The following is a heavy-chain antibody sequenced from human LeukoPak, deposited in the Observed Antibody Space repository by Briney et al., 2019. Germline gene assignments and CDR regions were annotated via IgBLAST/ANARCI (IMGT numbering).Heavy chain of an antibody. CDR2: INWNGGST. J-gene: IGHJ4*02. CDR1: GFTFDDYG. D-gene: IGHD2-21*02. Sequence: GGSLRLSCAASGFTFDDYGMSWVRQAPGKGLEWVSGINWNGGSTGYADSVKGRFTISRDNAKNSLYLQMNSLRAEDTAVYYCARVSAKYCGGDCYAFDYWGQGTLVTVSS. V-gene: IGHV3-20*04. CDR3: ARVSAKYCGGDCYAFDY.